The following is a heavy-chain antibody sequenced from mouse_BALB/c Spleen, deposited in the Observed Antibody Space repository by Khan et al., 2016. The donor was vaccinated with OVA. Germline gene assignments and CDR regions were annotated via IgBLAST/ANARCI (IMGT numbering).Heavy chain of an antibody. J-gene: IGHJ3*01. CDR2: ISYSGNT. CDR3: ARKDYYDYDPFPY. Sequence: VQLQQSGPGLVKPSQSLSLTCTVTGYSITSEYTWNWIRQFPGNKLEWMGFISYSGNTRYNPSLKSRISITRDTSKNPFFLQLNSVTSEDTATYYCARKDYYDYDPFPYWGQGTLFTVSA. CDR1: GYSITSEYT. V-gene: IGHV3-2*02. D-gene: IGHD2-4*01.